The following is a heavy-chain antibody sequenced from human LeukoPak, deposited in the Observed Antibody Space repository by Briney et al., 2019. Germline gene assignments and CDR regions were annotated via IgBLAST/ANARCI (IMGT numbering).Heavy chain of an antibody. D-gene: IGHD3-22*01. Sequence: PGGSLRLSCAASGFTLSSYAMSWVRQAPGKGLEWVSAISGSGGSTYYADSVKGRFTISRDNSKNTLYLQMNSLRAEDTAVYYCAKAYYYDSSGFYYYYYYGMDVWGQGTTVTVSS. J-gene: IGHJ6*02. CDR3: AKAYYYDSSGFYYYYYYGMDV. CDR2: ISGSGGST. CDR1: GFTLSSYA. V-gene: IGHV3-23*01.